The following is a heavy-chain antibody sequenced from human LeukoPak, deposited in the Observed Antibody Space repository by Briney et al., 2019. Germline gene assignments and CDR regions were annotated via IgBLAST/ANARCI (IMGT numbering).Heavy chain of an antibody. Sequence: GGSLRLSCAVSGFTFSGFWMSWSRQAPGKGLEWVASINPDGSEGYYADVVKGRFTISRDNAKNSLYLQINSLRAEDTAVYYCARSSYSSSSSVWGQGTMVTVSS. J-gene: IGHJ3*01. CDR2: INPDGSEG. CDR3: ARSSYSSSSSV. V-gene: IGHV3-7*03. D-gene: IGHD6-6*01. CDR1: GFTFSGFW.